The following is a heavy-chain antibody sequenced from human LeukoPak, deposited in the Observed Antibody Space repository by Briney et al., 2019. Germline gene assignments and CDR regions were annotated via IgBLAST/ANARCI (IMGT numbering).Heavy chain of an antibody. Sequence: PGGSLRLSCAGSGFTFSSYWMSWVRQAPGKGLEWVADIKQDGSEKYYVDSVKGRFTISRQNAKKSLFLQMNSLRAEDTAVYYCARHRSGGSQDDAFDIWGQGTLVTVSS. D-gene: IGHD2-15*01. CDR3: ARHRSGGSQDDAFDI. V-gene: IGHV3-7*01. CDR1: GFTFSSYW. CDR2: IKQDGSEK. J-gene: IGHJ3*02.